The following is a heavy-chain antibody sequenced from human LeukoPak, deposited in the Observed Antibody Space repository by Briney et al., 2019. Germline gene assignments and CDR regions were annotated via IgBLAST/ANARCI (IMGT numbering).Heavy chain of an antibody. CDR1: GGSISSSY. Sequence: SETLSLTCTVSGGSISSSYWSWIRQPPGKGLEWIGYIYYSGSTNYNHSLKSRVTISVDTSKNQFSLKLSSVTAADTAVYYCARASSTFYYGMDVWGQGTTVTASS. CDR3: ARASSTFYYGMDV. V-gene: IGHV4-59*01. CDR2: IYYSGST. D-gene: IGHD3-16*01. J-gene: IGHJ6*02.